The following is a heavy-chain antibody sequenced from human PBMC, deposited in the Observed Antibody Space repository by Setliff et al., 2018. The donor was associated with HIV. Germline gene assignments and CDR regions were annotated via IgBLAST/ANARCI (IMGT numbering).Heavy chain of an antibody. V-gene: IGHV1-69*05. CDR3: ARSYCGGDCYSHFDY. CDR1: GGTFSSYA. CDR2: IIPIFGTA. J-gene: IGHJ4*02. Sequence: SVKVSCKASGGTFSSYAISWVRQAPGQGLEWMGGIIPIFGTANYAQKFQGRVTITTDESTSTAYMELSSLRPEDTAVYYCARSYCGGDCYSHFDYWGQGTLVTVSS. D-gene: IGHD2-21*02.